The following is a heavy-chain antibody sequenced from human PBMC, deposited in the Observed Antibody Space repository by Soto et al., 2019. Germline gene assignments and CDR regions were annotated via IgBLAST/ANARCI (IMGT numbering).Heavy chain of an antibody. CDR3: AKWTGGLRRLGWYYFDY. CDR2: ISGSGGST. D-gene: IGHD4-17*01. J-gene: IGHJ4*02. Sequence: GGSLRLSCAASGFTFSSYAMSWVRQAPGKGLEWVSAISGSGGSTYYADSVKGRFTISRDNSKNKVYLQMNSLRAEDKAVYYCAKWTGGLRRLGWYYFDYWGQGTLVTVSS. V-gene: IGHV3-23*01. CDR1: GFTFSSYA.